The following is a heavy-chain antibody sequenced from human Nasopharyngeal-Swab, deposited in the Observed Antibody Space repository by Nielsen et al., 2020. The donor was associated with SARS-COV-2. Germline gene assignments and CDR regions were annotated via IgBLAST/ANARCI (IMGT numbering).Heavy chain of an antibody. Sequence: SVKVSCKASGGTFSSYAISWVRQAPGQGLEWMGGIIPIFGTANYAQKFQGRVTITADESTSTAYMELSSLRSEDTAVYYCAGGEYSYGYFSYYYYMDVWGKGTTVTVSS. CDR3: AGGEYSYGYFSYYYYMDV. J-gene: IGHJ6*03. CDR2: IIPIFGTA. V-gene: IGHV1-69*13. CDR1: GGTFSSYA. D-gene: IGHD5-18*01.